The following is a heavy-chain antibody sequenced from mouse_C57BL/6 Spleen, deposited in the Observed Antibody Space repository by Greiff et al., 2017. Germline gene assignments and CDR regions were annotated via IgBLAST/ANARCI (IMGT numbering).Heavy chain of an antibody. CDR3: ARSELGYYFDY. V-gene: IGHV1-64*01. Sequence: QVQLQQPGAELVKPGASVKLSCKASSYTFTSYWIHWVKQRPGQGLEWIGMIHPNSGSTNYNEKFKSKATLTVDKSSSTAYMQLSSLTSEDSAVYYCARSELGYYFDYWGQGTTLTVSS. D-gene: IGHD4-1*01. CDR2: IHPNSGST. CDR1: SYTFTSYW. J-gene: IGHJ2*01.